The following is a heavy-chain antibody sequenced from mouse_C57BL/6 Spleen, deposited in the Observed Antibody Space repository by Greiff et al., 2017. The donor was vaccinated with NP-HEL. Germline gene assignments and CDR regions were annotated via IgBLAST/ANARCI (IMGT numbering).Heavy chain of an antibody. Sequence: VQLQQPGAELVRPGTSVKLSCKASGYTFTSYWMHWVKQRPGQGLEWIGVIDPSDSYTNYNQKFKGKATLTVDTSSSTAYMQLSSLTSEDSAVYYCARGKLGYFDYWGQGTTLTVSS. CDR1: GYTFTSYW. V-gene: IGHV1-59*01. CDR3: ARGKLGYFDY. D-gene: IGHD4-1*01. CDR2: IDPSDSYT. J-gene: IGHJ2*01.